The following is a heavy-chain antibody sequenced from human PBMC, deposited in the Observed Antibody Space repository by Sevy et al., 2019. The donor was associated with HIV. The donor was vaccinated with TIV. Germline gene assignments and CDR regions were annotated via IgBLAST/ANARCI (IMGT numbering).Heavy chain of an antibody. J-gene: IGHJ4*02. CDR3: ARDLGSSSVYFDY. D-gene: IGHD6-6*01. CDR1: GYTFTRYA. Sequence: ASVKVSCKASGYTFTRYAVNWVRQAPGQGLEWMGWINTNTGNPTYAQGFTGRFVFSLDTSVNTAYLRISSLKAEDTAVYYRARDLGSSSVYFDYWGQGTLVTVSS. CDR2: INTNTGNP. V-gene: IGHV7-4-1*02.